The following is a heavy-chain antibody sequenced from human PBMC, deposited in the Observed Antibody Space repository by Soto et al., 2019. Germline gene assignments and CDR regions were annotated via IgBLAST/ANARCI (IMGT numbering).Heavy chain of an antibody. V-gene: IGHV3-33*01. Sequence: QVQLVESGGGVVQPGRSLRLSCAASGFTFSSYGMHWVRQAPGKGLEWVAVIWYDGSNKYYADSVKGRFTISRDNSKNTMYLQMNSLRAEATGVYYCARSPPYYDILTGYWGHYYYYGMDVWGQGTTVTVSS. J-gene: IGHJ6*02. CDR2: IWYDGSNK. D-gene: IGHD3-9*01. CDR1: GFTFSSYG. CDR3: ARSPPYYDILTGYWGHYYYYGMDV.